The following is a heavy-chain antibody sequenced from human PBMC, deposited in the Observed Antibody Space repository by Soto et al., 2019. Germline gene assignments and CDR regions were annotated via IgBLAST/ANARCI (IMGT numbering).Heavy chain of an antibody. D-gene: IGHD6-13*01. J-gene: IGHJ6*03. CDR2: KNPNSGNT. V-gene: IGHV1-8*01. CDR1: GYTFTSYD. CDR3: ARAEQQLDLPDYYYYMDV. Sequence: QVQLVQSGAEVKKPGASVKVSCKASGYTFTSYDINWVRQATGQGLEWMGWKNPNSGNTGYAQKFQGRVTMTRNTSISTAYMELSSLRSEDTAVYYCARAEQQLDLPDYYYYMDVWGKGTTVTVSS.